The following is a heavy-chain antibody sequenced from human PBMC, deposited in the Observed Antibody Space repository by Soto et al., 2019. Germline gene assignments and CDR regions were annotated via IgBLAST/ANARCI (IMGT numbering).Heavy chain of an antibody. V-gene: IGHV1-69*13. CDR1: GGTFSSYA. J-gene: IGHJ4*02. CDR2: IIPIFGTA. CDR3: ARDRDSSGYLDY. D-gene: IGHD3-22*01. Sequence: SVKVSCKASGGTFSSYAISWVRQAPGQGLEWMGGIIPIFGTANYAQKFQGRVTITADESTSTAYMELSSLRSEDTAVYYCARDRDSSGYLDYWGQGTLVTVSS.